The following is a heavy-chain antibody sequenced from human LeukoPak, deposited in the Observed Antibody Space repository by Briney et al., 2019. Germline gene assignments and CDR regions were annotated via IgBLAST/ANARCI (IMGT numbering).Heavy chain of an antibody. CDR1: GFTFSSYS. J-gene: IGHJ4*02. CDR2: ISSSSSYI. Sequence: GGSLRLSCAASGFTFSSYSMNWVRQAPGKGLEWVSSISSSSSYIYYADSVKGRFTISRDNAKNSLYLQMNSLRAEDTAVYYCARDSSSWYGLAYYLDYWGQGTLVTVSS. CDR3: ARDSSSWYGLAYYLDY. D-gene: IGHD6-13*01. V-gene: IGHV3-21*01.